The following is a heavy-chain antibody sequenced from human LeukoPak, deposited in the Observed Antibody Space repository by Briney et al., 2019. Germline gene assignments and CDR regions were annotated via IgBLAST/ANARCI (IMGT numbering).Heavy chain of an antibody. CDR1: GFTVSTSV. D-gene: IGHD2-21*02. J-gene: IGHJ4*02. CDR3: ASKWYCGGDCYYQIDF. CDR2: ISFDGTTK. V-gene: IGHV3-30*03. Sequence: GGSLRLSCAASGFTVSTSVMHRVRQAPGKGLDWAAIISFDGTTKYYADSVRGRFTISRDNSKNTLYLQMNSLRTEDTAIYYCASKWYCGGDCYYQIDFWGQGNLVTVSS.